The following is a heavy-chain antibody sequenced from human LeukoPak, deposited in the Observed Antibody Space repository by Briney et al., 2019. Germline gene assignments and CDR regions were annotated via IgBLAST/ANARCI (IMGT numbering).Heavy chain of an antibody. D-gene: IGHD3-10*01. CDR3: VRDTSGYFDY. V-gene: IGHV3-21*01. CDR1: GFTFNTYS. J-gene: IGHJ4*02. CDR2: ISSSSDYI. Sequence: GGSLRLSCAASGFTFNTYSINWVRQAPGKGLEWIASISSSSDYIYYADSVKGRFTISRDNAKNSLYLQMNSLRVDDTAVYYCVRDTSGYFDYWGQGALVTVSS.